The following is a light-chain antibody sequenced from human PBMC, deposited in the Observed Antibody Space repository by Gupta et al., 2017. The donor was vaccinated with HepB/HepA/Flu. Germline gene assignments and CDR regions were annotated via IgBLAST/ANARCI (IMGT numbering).Light chain of an antibody. Sequence: SSALTQDPAVSVALGQTVRITCQGDSLRSYYANWYQQKPGQAPVLVIYGKNNRPSGIPDRFSGSSSGNTASLTITGAQAEDEADYYCNSRDSSGNPVVFGGGTKLTVL. CDR3: NSRDSSGNPVV. J-gene: IGLJ2*01. V-gene: IGLV3-19*01. CDR2: GKN. CDR1: SLRSYY.